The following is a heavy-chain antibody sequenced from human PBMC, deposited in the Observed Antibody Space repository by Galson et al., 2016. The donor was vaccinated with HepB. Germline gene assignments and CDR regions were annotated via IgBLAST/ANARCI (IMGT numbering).Heavy chain of an antibody. CDR2: ISSSTSYI. D-gene: IGHD3-10*01. Sequence: SLRLSCAASGFTFSGSAMHWVRQASGKGLEWVSSISSSTSYIYYADSVKGRFTISRDSAKNSLYLQMNSLRAEDTAVYYCVYYYGSGSYYKRDYWGQGTLVTVSS. J-gene: IGHJ4*02. V-gene: IGHV3-21*01. CDR1: GFTFSGSA. CDR3: VYYYGSGSYYKRDY.